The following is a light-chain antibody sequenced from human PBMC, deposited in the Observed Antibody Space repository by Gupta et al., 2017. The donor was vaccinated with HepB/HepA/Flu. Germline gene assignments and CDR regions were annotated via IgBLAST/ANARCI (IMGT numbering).Light chain of an antibody. Sequence: QSVLPQPPSASGTPGQRVTFSCSGSNSNIGSNTVNWYQQFPGTASKLLIYSHNQRPSGVPDRFSGSKSGTSASLAISGLRSEDEADYYCAAWDDSLNGVVFGGGTKLTVL. CDR1: NSNIGSNT. J-gene: IGLJ2*01. V-gene: IGLV1-44*01. CDR2: SHN. CDR3: AAWDDSLNGVV.